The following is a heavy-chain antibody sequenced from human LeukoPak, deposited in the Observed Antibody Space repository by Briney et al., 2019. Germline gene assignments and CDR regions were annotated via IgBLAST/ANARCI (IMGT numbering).Heavy chain of an antibody. CDR2: ISGSGGST. V-gene: IGHV3-23*01. CDR1: GFTFSSYA. J-gene: IGHJ4*02. CDR3: AKGPWRGGY. D-gene: IGHD3-10*01. Sequence: GGCLRLSCAASGFTFSSYAMSWVRQAPWRGRVWVSAISGSGGSTYYADSVKGRLTITTNNSKNSLYLQMNSLRAEDTAVYYCAKGPWRGGYWGQGTLVTVSS.